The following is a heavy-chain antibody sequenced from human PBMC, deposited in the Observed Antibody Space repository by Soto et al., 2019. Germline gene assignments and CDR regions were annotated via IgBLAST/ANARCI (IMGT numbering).Heavy chain of an antibody. CDR3: AKDSTYYYDSSGYPQPYYYYGMDV. J-gene: IGHJ6*02. CDR1: GFTFSSYA. CDR2: ISGSGGST. Sequence: GGSLRLSCAASGFTFSSYAMSWVRQAPWKGLEWVSAISGSGGSTYYADSVTGRFTISRDNSKNTLYLQMNSLRAEDTAVYYCAKDSTYYYDSSGYPQPYYYYGMDVWRQGPTVTVSS. D-gene: IGHD3-22*01. V-gene: IGHV3-23*01.